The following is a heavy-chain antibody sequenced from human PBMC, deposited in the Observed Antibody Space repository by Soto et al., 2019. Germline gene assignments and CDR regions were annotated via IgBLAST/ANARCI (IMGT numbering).Heavy chain of an antibody. D-gene: IGHD2-21*01. Sequence: GGSLRLSCVASGFTFSNYALSWVRQAPGKGLEWVSAISGGGGNTYSAASVRGRFTISRDNTMNTLYLQMNSLRGEDTAVYYCATVYGDGYMVFDCWGQGTLVTVSS. CDR2: ISGGGGNT. J-gene: IGHJ4*02. V-gene: IGHV3-23*01. CDR3: ATVYGDGYMVFDC. CDR1: GFTFSNYA.